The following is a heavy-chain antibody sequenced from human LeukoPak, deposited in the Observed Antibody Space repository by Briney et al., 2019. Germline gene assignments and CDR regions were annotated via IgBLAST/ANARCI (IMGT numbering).Heavy chain of an antibody. J-gene: IGHJ6*03. V-gene: IGHV4-61*02. D-gene: IGHD3-3*02. CDR1: GGSITSGSYY. CDR2: INTSGRT. CDR3: ARESFYYYYMDV. Sequence: PSETLSLTCTVSGGSITSGSYYWSWIRQPAGKGLEWIGRINTSGRTNYNPSLKSRVTMSVDTSKNQFSLNLNSVTAADTAVYYCARESFYYYYMDVWGKGTTVTVSS.